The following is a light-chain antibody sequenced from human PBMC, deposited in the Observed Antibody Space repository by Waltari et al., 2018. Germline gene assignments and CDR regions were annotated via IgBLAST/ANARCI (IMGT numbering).Light chain of an antibody. J-gene: IGKJ2*01. V-gene: IGKV1-13*02. CDR2: DVS. CDR1: QGIGSA. CDR3: QQFNSFPYT. Sequence: AIQLTQSPSSLSASVGDRVTITCRASQGIGSALAWYQQKPGKAPKLLIYDVSSLESGVPSTFSGSGSGTDFTLTTSSLQPEDFVTYHCQQFNSFPYTFGQGTKLGIK.